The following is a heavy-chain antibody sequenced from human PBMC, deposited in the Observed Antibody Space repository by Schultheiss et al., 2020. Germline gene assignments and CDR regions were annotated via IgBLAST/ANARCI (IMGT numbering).Heavy chain of an antibody. D-gene: IGHD3-22*01. CDR1: GVSVSTSAFY. J-gene: IGHJ4*02. Sequence: SETLSITCSVSGVSVSTSAFYWGWIRQPPGKGLEWIGHIFYSGSTYYNPSLKSRVTMSIDTSRNHFSLNLNSVTAADTAVYYCARLTFHYDSSGYFLDYWGQDTLVTVSS. V-gene: IGHV4-39*02. CDR3: ARLTFHYDSSGYFLDY. CDR2: IFYSGST.